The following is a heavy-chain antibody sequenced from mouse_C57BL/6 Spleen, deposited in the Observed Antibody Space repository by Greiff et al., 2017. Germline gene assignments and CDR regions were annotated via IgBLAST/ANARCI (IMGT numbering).Heavy chain of an antibody. J-gene: IGHJ2*01. D-gene: IGHD2-10*02. Sequence: QVQLQQSGAELVKPGASVKISCKASGYAFSSYWMNWVKQRPGKGLEWIGQIYPGDGDTNYNGKFKGKATLTADNSSSTAYMQLSSLTSEDSAVYFCARRRYGNSYYFDYWGQGTTLTVSS. CDR1: GYAFSSYW. CDR2: IYPGDGDT. CDR3: ARRRYGNSYYFDY. V-gene: IGHV1-80*01.